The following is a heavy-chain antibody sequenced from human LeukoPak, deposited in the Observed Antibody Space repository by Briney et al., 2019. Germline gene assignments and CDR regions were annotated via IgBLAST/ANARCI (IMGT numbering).Heavy chain of an antibody. J-gene: IGHJ4*02. CDR1: GGSISSSSYY. V-gene: IGHV4-39*01. CDR2: IYYSGST. Sequence: SETLSLTCTVSGGSISSSSYYWGWIRQPPGKGLEWIGSIYYSGSTYYNPSLKSRVTISVDTSKNQSSLKLSSVTAADTAVYYWARHETTVPYFGYWGQGTLVTVSS. D-gene: IGHD4-17*01. CDR3: ARHETTVPYFGY.